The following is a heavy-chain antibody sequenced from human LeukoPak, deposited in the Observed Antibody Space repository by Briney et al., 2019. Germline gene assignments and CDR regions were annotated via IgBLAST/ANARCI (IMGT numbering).Heavy chain of an antibody. D-gene: IGHD5-18*01. CDR1: GGSISSYY. CDR2: IYYSGST. V-gene: IGHV4-59*01. CDR3: ARVHGYSYGVFDY. Sequence: SETLSLTCTVSGGSISSYYWSWTRQPPGKGLEWIGYIYYSGSTNYNPSLKSRVTISVDTSKNQFSLKLSSVTAADTAVYYCARVHGYSYGVFDYWGQGTLVTVSS. J-gene: IGHJ4*02.